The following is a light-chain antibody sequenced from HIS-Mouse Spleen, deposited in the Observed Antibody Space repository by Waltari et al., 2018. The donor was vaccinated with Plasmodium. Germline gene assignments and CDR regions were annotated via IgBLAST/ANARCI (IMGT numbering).Light chain of an antibody. Sequence: SYELTQPPSVSVSPGQTARITCSGDALPKKYAYWYQQKSGPAPVLVIYEDSKRPYGSPERFSGSSSGTMATLTISGAQVEDEADYYCYSTDSSGNHRVFGGGTKLTVL. CDR3: YSTDSSGNHRV. CDR2: EDS. CDR1: ALPKKY. V-gene: IGLV3-10*01. J-gene: IGLJ3*02.